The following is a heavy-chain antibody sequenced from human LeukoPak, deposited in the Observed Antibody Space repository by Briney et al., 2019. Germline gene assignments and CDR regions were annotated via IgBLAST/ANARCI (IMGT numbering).Heavy chain of an antibody. CDR2: MNPNSGNT. CDR3: ARAGYYDVSGDRLYYLEN. CDR1: GYTFTSYD. D-gene: IGHD3-16*01. J-gene: IGHJ4*02. Sequence: ASVKVSCKASGYTFTSYDINWVRQATGQGLEWMGWMNPNSGNTGYAQKFQGRVTMTRNTSISTAYMELSSLRSEDTAVYYCARAGYYDVSGDRLYYLENWGQGTPVTVSS. V-gene: IGHV1-8*01.